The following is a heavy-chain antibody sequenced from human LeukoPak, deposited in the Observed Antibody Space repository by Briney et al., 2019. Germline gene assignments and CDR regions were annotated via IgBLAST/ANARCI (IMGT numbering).Heavy chain of an antibody. V-gene: IGHV1-46*01. J-gene: IGHJ3*02. CDR3: ARDLHYYDSSGFATNAFDI. CDR1: GCTFTSYY. CDR2: INPSGGST. D-gene: IGHD3-22*01. Sequence: GASVKVSCKASGCTFTSYYMHWVRQAPGQGLEWMGIINPSGGSTSYAQKFQGRVTMTRDTSTSTVYMELSSLRSEDTAVYYCARDLHYYDSSGFATNAFDIWGQGTMVTVSS.